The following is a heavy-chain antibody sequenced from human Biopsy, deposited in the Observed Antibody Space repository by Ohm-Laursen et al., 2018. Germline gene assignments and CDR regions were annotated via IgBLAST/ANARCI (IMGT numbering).Heavy chain of an antibody. J-gene: IGHJ4*02. CDR1: GFPFSTYA. CDR3: ATDGAGSYNEN. CDR2: ISGSGVTK. V-gene: IGHV3-11*01. D-gene: IGHD3-10*01. Sequence: GSLRLSCAASGFPFSTYAMSWIRQAPGKGLEWLSYISGSGVTKMYADSVKGRFTVSRDNAKNLLYLEMNNLTVEDTAVYYCATDGAGSYNENWGQGTLVSVSS.